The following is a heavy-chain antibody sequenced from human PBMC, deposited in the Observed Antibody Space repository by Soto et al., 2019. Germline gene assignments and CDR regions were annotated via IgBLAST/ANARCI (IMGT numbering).Heavy chain of an antibody. CDR3: ARGFGDIVATDWSYFDY. J-gene: IGHJ4*02. Sequence: GGSLRLSCVISGFTSSSYEFNWVRQAPGKGLEWISYISSSGRTIYYADSVKGRFTISRDDARNSLHLQMNSLRTEDTAVYYCARGFGDIVATDWSYFDYWGQGTLVTVSS. V-gene: IGHV3-48*03. CDR1: GFTSSSYE. CDR2: ISSSGRTI. D-gene: IGHD5-12*01.